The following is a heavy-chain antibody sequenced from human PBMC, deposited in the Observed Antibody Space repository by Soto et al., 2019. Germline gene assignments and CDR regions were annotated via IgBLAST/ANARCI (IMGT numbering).Heavy chain of an antibody. V-gene: IGHV3-23*01. CDR3: AKDNPMTLATMVRGVIITSFDY. J-gene: IGHJ4*02. D-gene: IGHD3-10*01. CDR1: GFTFSSYA. Sequence: EVQLLESGGGLVQPGGSLRLSCAASGFTFSSYAMSWVRQAPGKGLAWVAAISGSGGSTYYADSVKGRFTISRDNSKNTPYLPMNSLRAEDTAVYYCAKDNPMTLATMVRGVIITSFDYWGQGTLVTVSS. CDR2: ISGSGGST.